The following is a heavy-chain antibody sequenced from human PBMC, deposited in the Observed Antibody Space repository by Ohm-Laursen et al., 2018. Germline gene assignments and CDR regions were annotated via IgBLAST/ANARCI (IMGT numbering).Heavy chain of an antibody. Sequence: SLRLSCAASGFTFSRYWMTWVRQAPGKGLEWVAYMKLGGIEKYYLDSVKGRFTISRDNTKNTLYLQMNSLRAEDTAVYYCAKEETHYDYVWGSYRYRYYFDYWGQGTLVTVSS. CDR1: GFTFSRYW. CDR2: MKLGGIEK. V-gene: IGHV3-7*03. CDR3: AKEETHYDYVWGSYRYRYYFDY. J-gene: IGHJ4*02. D-gene: IGHD3-16*02.